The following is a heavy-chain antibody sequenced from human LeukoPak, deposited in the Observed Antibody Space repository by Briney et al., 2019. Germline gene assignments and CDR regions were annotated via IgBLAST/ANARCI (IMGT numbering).Heavy chain of an antibody. CDR2: IWYDGSNK. J-gene: IGHJ2*01. CDR1: GFTFSRYG. CDR3: ARDRIAVAVGCLDL. D-gene: IGHD6-19*01. V-gene: IGHV3-33*01. Sequence: GGSLRLSCAASGFTFSRYGMHWVRQAPGKGLEWVAVIWYDGSNKYYADSVKGRFTISRDNSKNTLYLQMNSLRAEGTAVYFCARDRIAVAVGCLDLGGRGTLVTVS.